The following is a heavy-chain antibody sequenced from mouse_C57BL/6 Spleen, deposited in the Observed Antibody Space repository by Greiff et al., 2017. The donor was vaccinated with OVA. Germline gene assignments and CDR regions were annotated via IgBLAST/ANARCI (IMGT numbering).Heavy chain of an antibody. CDR2: IYPGDGDT. CDR1: GYAFSSSW. V-gene: IGHV1-82*01. Sequence: VKLVESGPELVKPGASVKISCKASGYAFSSSWMNWVKQRPGKGLEWIGRIYPGDGDTNYNGKFKGKATLTADKSSSTAYMQLSSLTSEDSAVYFCARGYGNYANWYFDVWGTGTTVTVSS. J-gene: IGHJ1*03. D-gene: IGHD2-1*01. CDR3: ARGYGNYANWYFDV.